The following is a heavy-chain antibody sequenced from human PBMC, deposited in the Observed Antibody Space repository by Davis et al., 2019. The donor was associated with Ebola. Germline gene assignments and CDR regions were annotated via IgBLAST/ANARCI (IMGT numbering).Heavy chain of an antibody. CDR3: AREVGITTIVVVRGDDAFDI. D-gene: IGHD3-22*01. CDR1: NGSISNYY. Sequence: SETLSLTCTVSNGSISNYYWTWIRQPPGKGLEWIGYIYYSGSTNYSPSLKSRVTMTRDTSISTAYMELSRLRSDDTAVYYCAREVGITTIVVVRGDDAFDIWGQGTMVTVSS. CDR2: IYYSGST. V-gene: IGHV4-59*01. J-gene: IGHJ3*02.